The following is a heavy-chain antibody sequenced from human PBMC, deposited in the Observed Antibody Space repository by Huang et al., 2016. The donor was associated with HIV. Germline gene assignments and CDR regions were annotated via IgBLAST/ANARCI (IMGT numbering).Heavy chain of an antibody. V-gene: IGHV1-46*03. CDR1: GYSLTSYY. Sequence: QVQLVQSGAEVKKSGASVKVSCKASGYSLTSYYVHWVRQAPGQGLEWMGIINPGGGTSRYAQKFQGRVTMTRDTSTSTVYMELIRLRSEDTAVYYCARVGGSYFADVWGKGTTLTVSS. CDR3: ARVGGSYFADV. D-gene: IGHD1-26*01. CDR2: INPGGGTS. J-gene: IGHJ6*04.